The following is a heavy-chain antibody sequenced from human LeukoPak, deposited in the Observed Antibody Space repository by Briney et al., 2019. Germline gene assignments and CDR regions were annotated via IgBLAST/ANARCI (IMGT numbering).Heavy chain of an antibody. V-gene: IGHV1-2*02. CDR1: GYTFTGYY. J-gene: IGHJ4*02. CDR2: INPNSGGT. CDR3: ARAPYSSSWYYFDF. D-gene: IGHD6-13*01. Sequence: ASVNVSCKASGYTFTGYYMHWVRQAPGQGLEWMGWINPNSGGTNYAQKLQGRVTMTRDTSISTVHMELSSLRSDDTAMYYCARAPYSSSWYYFDFWGQGTLVTVSS.